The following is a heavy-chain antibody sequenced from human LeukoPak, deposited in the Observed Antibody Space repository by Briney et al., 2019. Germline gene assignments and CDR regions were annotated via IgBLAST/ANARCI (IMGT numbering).Heavy chain of an antibody. CDR3: ASLLYNSWDRFDP. Sequence: PSETLSLTCTVPGASISRSSRGTYFFWLWIRQAPGKGPERIGRIGYSGHTFYNPHLKPRATISVYPRKNQFSLSLSSVTAADSEAYYCASLLYNSWDRFDPWGQGTLITVS. J-gene: IGHJ5*02. V-gene: IGHV4-39*01. D-gene: IGHD3-16*01. CDR1: GASISRSSRGTYFF. CDR2: IGYSGHT.